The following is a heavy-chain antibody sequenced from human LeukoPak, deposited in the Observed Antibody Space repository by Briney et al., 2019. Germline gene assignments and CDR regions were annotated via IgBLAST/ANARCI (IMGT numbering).Heavy chain of an antibody. D-gene: IGHD5-24*01. CDR1: GGSISSRSYY. CDR3: ASRATWTRWLPIHH. J-gene: IGHJ5*02. V-gene: IGHV4-39*01. CDR2: IYYSGST. Sequence: KPSETLSLTCTVSGGSISSRSYYWGWIRQPPGKGLEWIGSIYYSGSTCYNPSLKTRVTISVDTSKHQFSLKLSSVTAADTAVYYCASRATWTRWLPIHHWGQGTLVTVSS.